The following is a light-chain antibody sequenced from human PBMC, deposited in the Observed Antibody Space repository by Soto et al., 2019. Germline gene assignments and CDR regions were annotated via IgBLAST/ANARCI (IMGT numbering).Light chain of an antibody. CDR1: QSVNSK. J-gene: IGKJ5*01. CDR3: QQYSDLPMT. CDR2: GAS. Sequence: ETMITQSPATLSRAPGERTTLSLRASQSVNSKIAWYQQKPGQAPRLLIYGASTRATDIPARFSGSGSGTEFTPTISSLQSEDFAVYFCQQYSDLPMTFGQGTRLEIK. V-gene: IGKV3-15*01.